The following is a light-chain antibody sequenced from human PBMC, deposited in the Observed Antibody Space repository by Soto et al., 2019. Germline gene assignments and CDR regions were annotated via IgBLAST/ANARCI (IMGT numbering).Light chain of an antibody. CDR3: MQGTHWPPVT. CDR1: QSLVYSDGNTY. V-gene: IGKV2-30*01. CDR2: KVF. Sequence: DVVMTQSPLSLPVTLGQPASISCRSSQSLVYSDGNTYLSWFQQRPGRSPRRLIYKVFNRDSGVPDRFSGSGSGTDFTLKISRVEAEDVGIYYCMQGTHWPPVTFGQGTKVEIK. J-gene: IGKJ1*01.